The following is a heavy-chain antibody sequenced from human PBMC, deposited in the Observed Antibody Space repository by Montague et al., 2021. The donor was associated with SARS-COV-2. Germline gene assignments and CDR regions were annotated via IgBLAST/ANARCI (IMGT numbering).Heavy chain of an antibody. J-gene: IGHJ4*02. V-gene: IGHV4-34*01. CDR1: GGSFSGFK. Sequence: SETLSLTCVLYGGSFSGFKWSWIRQSPGKGLVWIGEINQSGSTNYNVSLKSRLTMSLDTSKNQVSLKLSSVTAADTAVYYCATSSSRSYYVGLDYWGQGTLVTVTS. CDR2: INQSGST. D-gene: IGHD3-10*01. CDR3: ATSSSRSYYVGLDY.